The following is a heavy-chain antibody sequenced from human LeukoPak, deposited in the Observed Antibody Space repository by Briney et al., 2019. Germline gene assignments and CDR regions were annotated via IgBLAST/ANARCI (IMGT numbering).Heavy chain of an antibody. Sequence: SETLSLTCTVSGGSISSGNYYWSWIRQPPGKGLEWIGYIYHSGSTYYNPSLKSRVTISVDRSKNQFSLRLSSVTAADTAVYYCARGAYCSSTSCYNREDWFDPWGQGTLVTVSS. CDR3: ARGAYCSSTSCYNREDWFDP. J-gene: IGHJ5*02. D-gene: IGHD2-2*02. CDR1: GGSISSGNYY. V-gene: IGHV4-30-2*01. CDR2: IYHSGST.